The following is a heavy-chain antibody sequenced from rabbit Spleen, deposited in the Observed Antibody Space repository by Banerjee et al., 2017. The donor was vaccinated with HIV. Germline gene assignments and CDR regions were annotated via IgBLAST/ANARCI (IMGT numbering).Heavy chain of an antibody. CDR3: ARDLPGVIGWNFNL. CDR2: IAGSSSSGFT. V-gene: IGHV1S45*01. CDR1: GFDFSAYTF. Sequence: QEQLVESGGDLVQPGASLTLTCTASGFDFSAYTFMCWVRQAPGKGLEWISCIAGSSSSGFTYSATWAKGRFTISKTSSTTVTLQMTSLTAADTATYFCARDLPGVIGWNFNLWGPGTLVTVS. D-gene: IGHD1-1*01. J-gene: IGHJ4*01.